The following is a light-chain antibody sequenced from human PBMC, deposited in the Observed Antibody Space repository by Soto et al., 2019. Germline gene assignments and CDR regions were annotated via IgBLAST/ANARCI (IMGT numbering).Light chain of an antibody. CDR2: GAS. J-gene: IGKJ1*01. CDR3: QQFGRSSWT. V-gene: IGKV3-20*01. Sequence: ESVLTQSPGTLSLSPGEKATLSCRASQSVSSSYLAWYQQKPGQAPRLLIYGASSRATGIPDRFSGSGSGTDFAIPVSRLEPEDFAVYYCQQFGRSSWTFGQGTKVEIK. CDR1: QSVSSSY.